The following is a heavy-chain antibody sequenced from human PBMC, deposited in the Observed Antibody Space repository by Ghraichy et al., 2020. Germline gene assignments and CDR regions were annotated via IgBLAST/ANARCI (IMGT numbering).Heavy chain of an antibody. CDR1: GGSISSSSYY. CDR2: IYYSGST. Sequence: SETLSLTCTVSGGSISSSSYYWGWIRQPPGKGLEWIGSIYYSGSTYYNPSLKSRVTISVDTSKNQFSLKLSSVTAADTAVYYCARVEWVYDSSGYYIVVWGQGTLVTVSS. V-gene: IGHV4-39*01. CDR3: ARVEWVYDSSGYYIVV. J-gene: IGHJ4*02. D-gene: IGHD3-22*01.